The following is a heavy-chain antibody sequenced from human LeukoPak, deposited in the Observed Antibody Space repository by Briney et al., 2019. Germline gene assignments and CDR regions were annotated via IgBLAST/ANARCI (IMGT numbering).Heavy chain of an antibody. J-gene: IGHJ6*03. D-gene: IGHD3-22*01. CDR3: ARGGRAMIRGVYYYYMDV. CDR2: ISPGGPT. V-gene: IGHV3-23*01. Sequence: GGTLRLSCAGSGFPFSSHGMNWVRQAPGKGLEWVSGISPGGPTYYADSVKGRFTISRDDPKNTLYLQMKNLRAEDTAVYYCARGGRAMIRGVYYYYMDVWGKGTTVTVSS. CDR1: GFPFSSHG.